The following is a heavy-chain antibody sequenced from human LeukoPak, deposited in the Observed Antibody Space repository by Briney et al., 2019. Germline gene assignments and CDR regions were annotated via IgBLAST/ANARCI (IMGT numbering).Heavy chain of an antibody. CDR2: ISSNGGST. CDR3: AREPNRGVTSVYFDY. D-gene: IGHD3-10*01. V-gene: IGHV3-64*01. CDR1: GFTFSSYA. Sequence: GGSLRLSCAASGFTFSSYAMHWVHQAPGKGLEYVSAISSNGGSTYYANSVKGRFTISRDNSKNTLYLQMGSLRAEDMAVYYCAREPNRGVTSVYFDYWGQGTLVTVSS. J-gene: IGHJ4*02.